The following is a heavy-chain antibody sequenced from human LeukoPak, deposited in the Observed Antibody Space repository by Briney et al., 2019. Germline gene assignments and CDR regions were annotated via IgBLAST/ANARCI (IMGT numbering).Heavy chain of an antibody. D-gene: IGHD1-1*01. CDR1: GGSISSYY. CDR2: IYYSGST. V-gene: IGHV4-59*08. J-gene: IGHJ6*02. Sequence: SVTLSLTCTVSGGSISSYYWSWIRQPPGKGLEWIGYIYYSGSTNYNPSLKSRVTISVDTSKNQFSLKLSSVTAADTAVYYCARRDRLEPLDVWGQGTTVTVSS. CDR3: ARRDRLEPLDV.